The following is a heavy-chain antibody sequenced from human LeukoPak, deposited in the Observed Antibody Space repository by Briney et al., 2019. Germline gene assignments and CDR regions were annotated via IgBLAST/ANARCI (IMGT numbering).Heavy chain of an antibody. Sequence: GGSLRLSCAVSGFTFSGFWMSWSRQAPGKGLEWVASINSDGSEGYYADVVKGRFTISRDNAKNSLYLQVNSLRAEDTAVCYCARSSYSSSSSVWGQGTMVTVSS. V-gene: IGHV3-7*03. J-gene: IGHJ3*01. CDR1: GFTFSGFW. CDR2: INSDGSEG. D-gene: IGHD6-6*01. CDR3: ARSSYSSSSSV.